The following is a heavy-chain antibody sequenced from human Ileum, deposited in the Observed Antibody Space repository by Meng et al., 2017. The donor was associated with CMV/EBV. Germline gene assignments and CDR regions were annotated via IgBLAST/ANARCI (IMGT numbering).Heavy chain of an antibody. CDR3: SDERTRGMQWFDP. J-gene: IGHJ5*02. V-gene: IGHV2-5*02. D-gene: IGHD1-14*01. CDR2: IIWDDGK. Sequence: SRQFWPKVGQPTQTPAITCTFSGFSRATCGVGLCWCRQPPEKDREGLTVIIWDDGKTNCQSLKSRLIITKETSKKKVVLTLTSVVPVDTGTVYCSDERTRGMQWFDPWGQGNLVTVSS. CDR1: GFSRATCGVG.